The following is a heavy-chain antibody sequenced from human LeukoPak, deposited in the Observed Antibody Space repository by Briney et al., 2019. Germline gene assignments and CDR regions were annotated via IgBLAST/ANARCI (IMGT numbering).Heavy chain of an antibody. V-gene: IGHV1-8*03. CDR1: GYTFTSYD. CDR3: AKDSRWGSTWYGAFES. D-gene: IGHD6-13*01. Sequence: ASVKVSCKASGYTFTSYDINWVRQATGQGLEWMGWMNPNSGNTGYAQKFQGRVTITRNTSISTAYMELSSLRSEDTAVYYCAKDSRWGSTWYGAFESWGQGTLVTVSS. CDR2: MNPNSGNT. J-gene: IGHJ4*02.